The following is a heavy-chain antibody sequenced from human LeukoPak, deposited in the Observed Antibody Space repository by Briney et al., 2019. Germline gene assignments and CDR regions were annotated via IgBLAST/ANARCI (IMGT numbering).Heavy chain of an antibody. Sequence: SETLSLTCTVSGGSISSYYWSWIRQPPGKGLEWIGYIYYSGSTNYNPSLKSRVTISVDTSKNQFSLKLSSVTAADTAVYYCARETRGRNYFDYWGQGTLVTVSS. CDR2: IYYSGST. V-gene: IGHV4-59*01. CDR3: ARETRGRNYFDY. J-gene: IGHJ4*02. CDR1: GGSISSYY. D-gene: IGHD1-14*01.